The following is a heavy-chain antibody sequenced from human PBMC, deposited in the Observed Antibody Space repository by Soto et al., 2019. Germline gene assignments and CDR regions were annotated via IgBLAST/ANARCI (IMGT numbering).Heavy chain of an antibody. D-gene: IGHD1-7*01. CDR1: GYTFTNFG. V-gene: IGHV1-18*01. CDR2: ISAYNGNT. J-gene: IGHJ4*02. CDR3: ARGGTPIEY. Sequence: QVQLVQSGAEVKKPGASVKVSCTASGYTFTNFGIIWVRQAPGQGREWRGWISAYNGNTNYAQNFQGRVTMTTDTSTSTAYLELRSLRSDDTAVYYCARGGTPIEYWGQGTLVTVSS.